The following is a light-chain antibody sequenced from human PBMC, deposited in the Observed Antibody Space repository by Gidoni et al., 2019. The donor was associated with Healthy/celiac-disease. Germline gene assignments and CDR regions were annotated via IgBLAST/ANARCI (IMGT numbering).Light chain of an antibody. CDR2: AAS. V-gene: IGKV1-39*01. J-gene: IGKJ1*01. Sequence: DIQMTQSPSSLSASVGDRVTITCRASQSISSYLNWYQQKPGKAPKLLIYAASSLQSGVPSRFSGSGSGTEFTLTISSLQPEDFATYYCQQSYSTPAFXQXTKVEIK. CDR1: QSISSY. CDR3: QQSYSTPA.